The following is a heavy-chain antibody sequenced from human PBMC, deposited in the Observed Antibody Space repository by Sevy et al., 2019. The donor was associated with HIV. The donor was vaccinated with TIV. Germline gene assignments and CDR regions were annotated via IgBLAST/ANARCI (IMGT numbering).Heavy chain of an antibody. J-gene: IGHJ6*02. CDR2: ISSSSSTI. D-gene: IGHD3-10*01. V-gene: IGHV3-48*02. CDR1: GFTFSSYS. CDR3: ARDERGLLWFGESTRINYYYGMDV. Sequence: GESLKISCAASGFTFSSYSMNWVRQAPGKGLEWVSYISSSSSTIYYADSVKGRFTISRDNAKNSLYLQMNSLRDEDTAVYYCARDERGLLWFGESTRINYYYGMDVWGQGTTVTVSS.